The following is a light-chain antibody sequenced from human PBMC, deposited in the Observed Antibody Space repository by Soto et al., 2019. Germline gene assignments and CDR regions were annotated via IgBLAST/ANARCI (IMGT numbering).Light chain of an antibody. Sequence: IQLTQSPSSLSASVGDSVTITCRASQGISRYLAWYQQKPGRAPQLLISAASTLQSGVPSRFSGSGSGTHFTLVISSLQPEDFATYYCQQYKSYPSTFGQGTKVDIK. V-gene: IGKV1-9*01. CDR1: QGISRY. CDR2: AAS. J-gene: IGKJ1*01. CDR3: QQYKSYPST.